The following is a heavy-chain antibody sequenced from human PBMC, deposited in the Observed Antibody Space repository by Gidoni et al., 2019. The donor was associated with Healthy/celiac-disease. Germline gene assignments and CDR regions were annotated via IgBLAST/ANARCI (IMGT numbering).Heavy chain of an antibody. D-gene: IGHD4-4*01. CDR2: IYYSGST. CDR3: ARWISTTVTTHFDY. CDR1: GGSISSSSYY. V-gene: IGHV4-39*01. Sequence: QLQLQESVPGLLKSSETLSLTCPVSGGSISSSSYYWGWIRQPPGKGLEWIGSIYYSGSTYYNPSLKSRVTISVDTSKNQFSLKLSSVTAADTAVYYCARWISTTVTTHFDYWGQGTLVTVSS. J-gene: IGHJ4*02.